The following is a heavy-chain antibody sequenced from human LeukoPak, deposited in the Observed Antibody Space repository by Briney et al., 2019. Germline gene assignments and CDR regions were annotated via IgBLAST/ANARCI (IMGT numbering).Heavy chain of an antibody. CDR1: GFTFSSYW. Sequence: GGSLRLSCAASGFTFSSYWMSWVRQAPGKGLEWVANIKQDGSEKYYVDSVKGRFTISRDNAKNSLYLQMNSLRAEDTAVYYCARHRWQGRPGFDYWGQGTLVTVPS. J-gene: IGHJ4*02. CDR2: IKQDGSEK. CDR3: ARHRWQGRPGFDY. D-gene: IGHD3-10*01. V-gene: IGHV3-7*05.